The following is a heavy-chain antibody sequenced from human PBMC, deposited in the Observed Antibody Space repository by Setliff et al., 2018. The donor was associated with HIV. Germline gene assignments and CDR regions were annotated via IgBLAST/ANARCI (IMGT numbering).Heavy chain of an antibody. CDR2: ISSNGGST. J-gene: IGHJ4*02. D-gene: IGHD6-19*01. V-gene: IGHV3-64D*09. CDR3: AMSPYSSGLFDY. Sequence: GGSLRLSCSASGFTFSSYAMHWVRQAPGKGLEYASAISSNGGSTYYADSVKGRFTISRDNSKNTLYLQMSSLRAEDTAVYYCAMSPYSSGLFDYWGQGTLVTVSS. CDR1: GFTFSSYA.